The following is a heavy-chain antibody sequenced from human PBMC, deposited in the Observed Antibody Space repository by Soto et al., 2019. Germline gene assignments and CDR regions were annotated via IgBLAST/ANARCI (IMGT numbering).Heavy chain of an antibody. CDR3: ARATDSSGYPHPIDY. J-gene: IGHJ4*02. CDR2: INPSGGST. D-gene: IGHD3-22*01. Sequence: ASVKVSCKASGYTITSYYMHWVRQAPGQGLEWMGIINPSGGSTSYAQKFQGRVTMTRDTSTSTVYMELSSLRSEDTAVYYCARATDSSGYPHPIDYWGQGTLVTFSS. V-gene: IGHV1-46*01. CDR1: GYTITSYY.